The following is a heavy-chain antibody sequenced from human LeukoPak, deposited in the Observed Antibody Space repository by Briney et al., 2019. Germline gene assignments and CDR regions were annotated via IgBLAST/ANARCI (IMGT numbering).Heavy chain of an antibody. CDR1: GDSIDSYY. CDR2: VFYSGPT. Sequence: SETLSLTCTVSGDSIDSYYWSWIRQPPGEGLQWIGYVFYSGPTNYDASLRSRVAISVDRSKNQFSLKLTSVSAADTAVYYCAGRSARYFDSWGQGTPVTVSS. J-gene: IGHJ4*02. D-gene: IGHD1-26*01. CDR3: AGRSARYFDS. V-gene: IGHV4-59*01.